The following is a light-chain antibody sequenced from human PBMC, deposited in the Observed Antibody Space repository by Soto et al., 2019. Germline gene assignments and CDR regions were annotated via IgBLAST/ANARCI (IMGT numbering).Light chain of an antibody. CDR1: QCVSNF. CDR3: QQRSNWPWT. Sequence: EIVLTQSPATLSLSPGERATLSCRASQCVSNFLAWYQQKPGQAPRLLISDAFNRATGIPGRFSGSGSGTDLSLTISSLEPEDFAVYYCQQRSNWPWTFGQGTKVEIK. CDR2: DAF. J-gene: IGKJ1*01. V-gene: IGKV3-11*01.